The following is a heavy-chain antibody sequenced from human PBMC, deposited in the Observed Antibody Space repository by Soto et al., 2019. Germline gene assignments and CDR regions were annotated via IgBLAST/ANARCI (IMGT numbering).Heavy chain of an antibody. CDR3: AKVLQGGDWDY. D-gene: IGHD2-21*02. CDR1: GFTFSSYG. J-gene: IGHJ4*02. V-gene: IGHV3-30*18. CDR2: ISYDGSNK. Sequence: QVQLVESGGGVVQPGRSLRLSCAASGFTFSSYGMHWVRQAPGKGLEWVAVISYDGSNKYYADSVKGRFTISRDNSKNTLYLQMNSLRAEDTAVYYCAKVLQGGDWDYWGQGTLVTVSS.